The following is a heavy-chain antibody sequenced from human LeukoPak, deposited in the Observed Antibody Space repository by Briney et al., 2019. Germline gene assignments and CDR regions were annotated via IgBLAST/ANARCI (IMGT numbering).Heavy chain of an antibody. Sequence: GESLKISCKGSGYSFTSYWIVWVRQMPGKGLEWMGSIYPGDSDTRYSPSFQGQVTISADKSISTAYLQWSSLKASDTAMYYCARLAGYYDSSGVDLYYFDYWGQGTLVTVSS. CDR2: IYPGDSDT. CDR3: ARLAGYYDSSGVDLYYFDY. D-gene: IGHD3-22*01. V-gene: IGHV5-51*01. J-gene: IGHJ4*02. CDR1: GYSFTSYW.